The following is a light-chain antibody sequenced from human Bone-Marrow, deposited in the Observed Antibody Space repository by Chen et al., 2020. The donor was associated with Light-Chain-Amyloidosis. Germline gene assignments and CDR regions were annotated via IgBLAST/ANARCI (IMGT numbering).Light chain of an antibody. J-gene: IGKJ1*01. Sequence: DVVMTQTPLSLSVTPGQPASISCKSSQSLLYSNGVTYLYWFLQKPGQPPQLLSYEAVNRFSGVPHRCSGSGSGTDFKLKISRVEAEDVGTYYCMQSIHLRTCGQGTKVEIK. CDR2: EAV. CDR1: QSLLYSNGVTY. V-gene: IGKV2D-29*01. CDR3: MQSIHLRT.